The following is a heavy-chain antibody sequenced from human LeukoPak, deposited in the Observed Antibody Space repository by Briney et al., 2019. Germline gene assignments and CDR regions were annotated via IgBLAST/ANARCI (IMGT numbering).Heavy chain of an antibody. CDR2: IYTSGST. Sequence: SQTLSLTCTVSGGSISSGSYYWSWIRQPAGKGLEWIGRIYTSGSTNYNSSLKSRVTISVDTSKNQFSLKLSSVTAADTAVYYCASPDLVGGDAFDIWGQGTMVTVSS. CDR3: ASPDLVGGDAFDI. J-gene: IGHJ3*02. V-gene: IGHV4-61*02. CDR1: GGSISSGSYY. D-gene: IGHD2-8*02.